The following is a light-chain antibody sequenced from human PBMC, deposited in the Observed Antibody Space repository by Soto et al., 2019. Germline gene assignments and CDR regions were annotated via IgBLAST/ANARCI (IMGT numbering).Light chain of an antibody. V-gene: IGKV1-17*03. J-gene: IGKJ4*01. CDR2: AAS. Sequence: DIQMTQSPSAMSASVGDRVTITCRASQDISYYLAWFQQKPGKVPKRLIYAASSLQSGVPSRFSGRGSGTELTLTISSLQPEDFATYYCLQYNSYPRTFGGGTKVEIK. CDR3: LQYNSYPRT. CDR1: QDISYY.